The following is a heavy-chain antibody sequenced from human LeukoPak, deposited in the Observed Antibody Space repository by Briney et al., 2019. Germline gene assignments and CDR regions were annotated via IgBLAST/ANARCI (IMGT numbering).Heavy chain of an antibody. Sequence: ASVKVSCKASGYTFTGYYMHWVRQAPGQGLEWMGWINPNSGGTNYAQKFQGRVTMTRDTSISTAYMELSRLRSEDTAVYYCARENSGSYYADAFDIWGQGTMVTVSS. CDR3: ARENSGSYYADAFDI. CDR1: GYTFTGYY. J-gene: IGHJ3*02. CDR2: INPNSGGT. D-gene: IGHD1-26*01. V-gene: IGHV1-2*02.